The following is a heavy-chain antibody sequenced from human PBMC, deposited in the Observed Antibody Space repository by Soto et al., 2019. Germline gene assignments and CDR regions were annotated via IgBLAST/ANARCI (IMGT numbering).Heavy chain of an antibody. CDR3: ARLGSIAAAGTPDY. CDR1: GFTFSDYY. V-gene: IGHV3-11*01. J-gene: IGHJ4*02. CDR2: ISGSGSTI. Sequence: PGGSLRLSCAASGFTFSDYYMSWFRQAPGKGLEWVSYISGSGSTIHDADSVKGRFTISRDNAKNSLDLQMNGLRAEDTAVYYCARLGSIAAAGTPDYWGQGTLVTVSS. D-gene: IGHD6-13*01.